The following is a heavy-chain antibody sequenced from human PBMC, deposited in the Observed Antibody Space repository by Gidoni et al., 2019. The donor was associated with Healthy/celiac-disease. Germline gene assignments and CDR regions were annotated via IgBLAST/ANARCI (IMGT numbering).Heavy chain of an antibody. J-gene: IGHJ4*02. CDR1: GFTLSSYA. V-gene: IGHV3-23*01. Sequence: EVQLLESGGGLVQPGGSLRLSCAASGFTLSSYATSWVRQAPGKGLECVSAIGGSSGSTYYAESVKGRFTISRDNSKNTLYLQMNSLRAEDTAVYYCAKTYGSGSYYNVPPDYFDYWGQGTLVTVSS. D-gene: IGHD3-10*01. CDR2: IGGSSGST. CDR3: AKTYGSGSYYNVPPDYFDY.